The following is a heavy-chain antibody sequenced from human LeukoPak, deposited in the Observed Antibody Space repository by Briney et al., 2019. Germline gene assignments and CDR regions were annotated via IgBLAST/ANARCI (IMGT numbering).Heavy chain of an antibody. Sequence: GGSLRLSCAASGFTFSTYAMSWVRQAPGKGLEWVSTLSGSGDITYYADSVKGRFTISRDNSKNTLYLQMNSLRSEDTAIYYCAKDLYCSSTSCYLNWFDPWGQGTLVTVSS. CDR1: GFTFSTYA. J-gene: IGHJ5*02. D-gene: IGHD2-2*01. CDR2: LSGSGDIT. V-gene: IGHV3-23*01. CDR3: AKDLYCSSTSCYLNWFDP.